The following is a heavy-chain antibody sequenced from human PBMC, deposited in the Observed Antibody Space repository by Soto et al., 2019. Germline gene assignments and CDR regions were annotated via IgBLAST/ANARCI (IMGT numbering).Heavy chain of an antibody. CDR3: ARATRFGGVIVMGFGWMDY. CDR1: GGSISSSSYY. Sequence: SETLSLTCTVSGGSISSSSYYWGWIRQPPGKGLEWIGSIYYSGSTYYNPSLKSRVTISVDTSKNQFSLKLSSVTAADTAVYYCARATRFGGVIVMGFGWMDYWGQGTLVTVSS. D-gene: IGHD3-16*02. V-gene: IGHV4-39*01. J-gene: IGHJ4*02. CDR2: IYYSGST.